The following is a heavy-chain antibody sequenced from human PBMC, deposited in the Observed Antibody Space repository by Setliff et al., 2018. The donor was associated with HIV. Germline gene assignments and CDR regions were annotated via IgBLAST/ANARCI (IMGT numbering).Heavy chain of an antibody. CDR2: IKQDGSEK. V-gene: IGHV3-7*05. Sequence: PGGSLRLSCAASGFTFSTYWMSWVRQAPGKGLEWVANIKQDGSEKNYMDSVKGRFTISRDNAKNSLYLQMNSPRVKDTAVYYCATDCAVVGGTGSLDSWGQGTLVTVSS. CDR1: GFTFSTYW. CDR3: ATDCAVVGGTGSLDS. D-gene: IGHD1-26*01. J-gene: IGHJ4*02.